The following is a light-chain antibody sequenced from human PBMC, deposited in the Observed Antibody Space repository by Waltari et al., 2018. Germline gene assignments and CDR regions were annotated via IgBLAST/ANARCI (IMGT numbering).Light chain of an antibody. Sequence: SYVLTQAPSVSVAPGETARITGGGNNIAGKNVHWYQQKPGQAPVLVIFYDSDRPSGIPERFSGSNSGNTATLTISRAEAGDEADYYCQVWDTSIDLSVFGTGTKVTVL. CDR1: NIAGKN. V-gene: IGLV3-21*04. CDR3: QVWDTSIDLSV. CDR2: YDS. J-gene: IGLJ1*01.